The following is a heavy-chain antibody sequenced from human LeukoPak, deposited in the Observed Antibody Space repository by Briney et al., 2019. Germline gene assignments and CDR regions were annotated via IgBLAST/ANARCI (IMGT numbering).Heavy chain of an antibody. D-gene: IGHD4-17*01. CDR1: GLTFGDYA. V-gene: IGHV3-49*04. J-gene: IGHJ4*02. CDR3: HRWTTVTTFDN. Sequence: GRSLRLSCTASGLTFGDYAVTWVRQGPGKGLEWVASFTGRHYGGTTEYAACVGGRFTISIDDSKTIAYLHMNRLTTEATATYYCHRWTTVTTFDNWGQGTLVIVSS. CDR2: FTGRHYGGTT.